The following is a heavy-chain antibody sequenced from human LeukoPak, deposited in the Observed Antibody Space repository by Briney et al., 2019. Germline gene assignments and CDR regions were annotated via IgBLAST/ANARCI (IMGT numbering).Heavy chain of an antibody. Sequence: GGSLRLSCAASGFTFSSYGMHWVRQAPGKGLEWVAFIRYDRSNKYYADSVKGRFTISRDNSKNTLYLQMNSLRAEDTAVYYCATSTHYYYYMDVWGRGTTVTVSS. D-gene: IGHD1-1*01. CDR1: GFTFSSYG. CDR2: IRYDRSNK. CDR3: ATSTHYYYYMDV. J-gene: IGHJ6*03. V-gene: IGHV3-30*02.